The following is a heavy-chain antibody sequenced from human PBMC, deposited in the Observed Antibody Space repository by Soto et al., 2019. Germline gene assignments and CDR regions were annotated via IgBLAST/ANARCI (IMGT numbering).Heavy chain of an antibody. J-gene: IGHJ6*03. CDR2: IWYDGSNK. Sequence: PGGSLRLSCAASGFTFSSYGMHWVRQAPGKGLEWVAVIWYDGSNKYYADSVKGRFTISRDNSKNTLYLQMNSLRAEDTAVYYCARDQEVSDYYYMDVWGKGTTVTVSS. V-gene: IGHV3-33*01. CDR3: ARDQEVSDYYYMDV. CDR1: GFTFSSYG.